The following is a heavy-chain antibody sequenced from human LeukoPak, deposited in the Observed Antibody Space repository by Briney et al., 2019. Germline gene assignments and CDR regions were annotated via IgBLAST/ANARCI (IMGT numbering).Heavy chain of an antibody. CDR1: GFTVSSNY. CDR3: ATSQSSTWYGTAYYFDY. Sequence: GGSLRLSCAASGFTVSSNYMTWVRQAPGKGLEWVANIKQDGSEKYYVDAVKGRFTIPRDNAKNSLYLQMNSLRAEDTAVFYCATSQSSTWYGTAYYFDYWGQGALVTVSS. J-gene: IGHJ4*02. D-gene: IGHD6-13*01. CDR2: IKQDGSEK. V-gene: IGHV3-7*01.